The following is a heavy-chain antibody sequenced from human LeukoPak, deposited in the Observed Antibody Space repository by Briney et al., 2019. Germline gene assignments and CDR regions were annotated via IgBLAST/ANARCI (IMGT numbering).Heavy chain of an antibody. CDR1: GGSISSYY. V-gene: IGHV4-59*12. D-gene: IGHD3-22*01. CDR2: IYYSGST. J-gene: IGHJ5*02. Sequence: PSETLSLTCTVSGGSISSYYWSWIRQPPGKGLEWIGYIYYSGSTNYNPSLKSRVTMSVDTSKNQFSLKLSSVTAADTAVYYCARGRYYYDSSGRTNWFDPWGQGTLVTVSS. CDR3: ARGRYYYDSSGRTNWFDP.